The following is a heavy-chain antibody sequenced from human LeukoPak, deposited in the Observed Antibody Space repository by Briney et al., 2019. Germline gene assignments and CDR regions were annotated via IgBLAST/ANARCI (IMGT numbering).Heavy chain of an antibody. Sequence: SETLSLTCAVYGGSFSGYYWSWIRQAAGEGLEWIGRVYTSGSTNYNPSLKSRVTMSVDTSKNQFSLHLISVTAADTAVYYCARGGSYLNWFDPWGQGTLVTVSS. CDR1: GGSFSGYY. J-gene: IGHJ5*02. V-gene: IGHV4-59*10. D-gene: IGHD1-26*01. CDR3: ARGGSYLNWFDP. CDR2: VYTSGST.